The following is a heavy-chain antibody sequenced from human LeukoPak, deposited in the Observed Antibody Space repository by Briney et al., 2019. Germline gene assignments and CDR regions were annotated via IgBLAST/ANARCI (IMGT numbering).Heavy chain of an antibody. CDR3: ARASGRDGFNTPFEY. CDR1: GFTFSRYE. D-gene: IGHD5-24*01. CDR2: ISSSGETI. J-gene: IGHJ4*02. Sequence: GGSPRLSCAASGFTFSRYEIHWVRQAPGRGLEWLFYISSSGETIYFADSMKGRFTISRDNANNSLSLQMNSLRVEDTAIYYCARASGRDGFNTPFEYWGQGTLVTVSS. V-gene: IGHV3-48*03.